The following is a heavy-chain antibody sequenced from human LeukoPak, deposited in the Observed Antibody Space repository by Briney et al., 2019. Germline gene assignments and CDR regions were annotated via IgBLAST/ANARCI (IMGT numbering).Heavy chain of an antibody. CDR3: ARLTEEGDLPFDY. Sequence: SETLSLTCTVSGGSISSSSYYWGWIRQPPGKGLEWIGSIYYSGSTYYNPSLKSRVTISVDTSKNQFSLKLSSVTAADTAVYYCARLTEEGDLPFDYWGQGTLVTVSS. J-gene: IGHJ4*02. V-gene: IGHV4-39*01. CDR1: GGSISSSSYY. CDR2: IYYSGST.